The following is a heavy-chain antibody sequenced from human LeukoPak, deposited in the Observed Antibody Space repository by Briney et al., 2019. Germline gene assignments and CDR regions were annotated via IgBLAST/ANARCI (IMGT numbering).Heavy chain of an antibody. V-gene: IGHV3-9*01. J-gene: IGHJ4*02. D-gene: IGHD6-19*01. CDR3: AKDDSSGWYWAHDY. Sequence: PGRSLRLSCAASGFTFDDYAMHWVRQAPGKGLEWVSGISWNSGSIGYADSVKGRFTISRDNAKNSLYLQMNSLRAEDTALYYCAKDDSSGWYWAHDYWGQGTLVTVSS. CDR2: ISWNSGSI. CDR1: GFTFDDYA.